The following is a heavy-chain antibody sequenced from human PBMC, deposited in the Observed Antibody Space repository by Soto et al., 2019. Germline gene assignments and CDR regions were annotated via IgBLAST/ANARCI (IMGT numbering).Heavy chain of an antibody. CDR2: INAGNGNT. J-gene: IGHJ4*02. Sequence: ASVKVSCKASGYTFTSYAMHWVRQAPGQRLEWMGWINAGNGNTKYSQKFQGRVTMTRDTSTSTVYMELSSLRSEDTAVYYCARSRDYYDSSGYYPIHFDYWGQGTLVTVSS. D-gene: IGHD3-22*01. CDR1: GYTFTSYA. V-gene: IGHV1-3*01. CDR3: ARSRDYYDSSGYYPIHFDY.